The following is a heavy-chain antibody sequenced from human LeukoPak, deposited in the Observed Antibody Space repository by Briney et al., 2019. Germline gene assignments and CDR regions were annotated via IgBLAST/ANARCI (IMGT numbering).Heavy chain of an antibody. CDR2: IYYSGST. CDR1: GGSISSSYYY. J-gene: IGHJ3*02. V-gene: IGHV4-39*01. Sequence: SETLSLACTVSGGSISSSYYYWGWIRQPPGKGLEWIGSIYYSGSTYYNPSLKSRVTISVDTSKNQFSLKLSSVTAADTAVYYCARRPGTRSDAFDIWGQGTMVTVSS. D-gene: IGHD6-13*01. CDR3: ARRPGTRSDAFDI.